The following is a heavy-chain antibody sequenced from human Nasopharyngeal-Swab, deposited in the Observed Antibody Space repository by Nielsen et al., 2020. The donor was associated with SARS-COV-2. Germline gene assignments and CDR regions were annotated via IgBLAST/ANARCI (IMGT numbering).Heavy chain of an antibody. Sequence: GESLKISCAASGFTFSSYWMHWVRQAPGKGLVWVSRINSDGSSTSYADSVKGRFTISRDNAKNTLYLQMNSLRAEDTAVYYCARDLPPLYYYYYGMDVWGQGTTVTVPS. CDR3: ARDLPPLYYYYYGMDV. CDR2: INSDGSST. J-gene: IGHJ6*02. CDR1: GFTFSSYW. V-gene: IGHV3-74*01.